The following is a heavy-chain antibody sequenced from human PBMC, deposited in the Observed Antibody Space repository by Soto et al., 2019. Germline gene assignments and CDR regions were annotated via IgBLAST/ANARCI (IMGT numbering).Heavy chain of an antibody. Sequence: PAKASSNARRYTSNRSSLRWPHQSPGKRLEWMGWINAGNGNTKYSQKFQGRVTITRDTSASTAYMELSILRSEDTAVYYCARMGSHGWSTVTAGWGQGYTVT. CDR1: RYTSNRSS. D-gene: IGHD5-18*01. CDR2: INAGNGNT. V-gene: IGHV1-3*01. CDR3: ARMGSHGWSTVTAG. J-gene: IGHJ6*01.